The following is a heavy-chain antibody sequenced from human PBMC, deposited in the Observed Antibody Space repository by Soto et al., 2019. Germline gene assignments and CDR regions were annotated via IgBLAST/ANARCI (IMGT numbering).Heavy chain of an antibody. CDR1: GGSISSGGTGSY. Sequence: QVQLQESGPGLVKPSQTLSLTCTVSGGSISSGGTGSYWTWIRQLPGKGLGWIGYIYYTGNTYYNPSLKSRPAISRDTSENQFSLKLTSVTAADSAVYFCSSGHDAYKVRYWGQGALVTVSS. CDR2: IYYTGNT. D-gene: IGHD1-1*01. J-gene: IGHJ4*02. CDR3: SSGHDAYKVRY. V-gene: IGHV4-31*03.